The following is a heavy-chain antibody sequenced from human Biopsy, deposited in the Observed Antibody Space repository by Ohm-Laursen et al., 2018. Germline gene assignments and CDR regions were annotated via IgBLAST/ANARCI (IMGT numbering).Heavy chain of an antibody. V-gene: IGHV1-46*01. J-gene: IGHJ6*02. CDR1: EFSFSRYD. Sequence: GASVKASCQGSEFSFSRYDMHWVRQAPGRGLEWMGIISPSGGGTMDTQKFQDRLTMTRDTSTSTVHMELKSLKSEDTAVYYCAIFEGYSDDNLDYEHYGMDVWGQGTTVTVSS. CDR3: AIFEGYSDDNLDYEHYGMDV. D-gene: IGHD1-26*01. CDR2: ISPSGGGT.